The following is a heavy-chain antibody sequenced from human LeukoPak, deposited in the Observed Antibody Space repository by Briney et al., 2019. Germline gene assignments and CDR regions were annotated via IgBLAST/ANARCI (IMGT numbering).Heavy chain of an antibody. CDR3: ARASPGAIFYYGMDV. Sequence: PSETLSLTCAVYGGSFNGYYWSWIRQPPGKGLEWIGEINHSGSTNYNPSLKSRVTISEDTSKNQFSLKLSSVTAADTAVYYCARASPGAIFYYGMDVWGQGTTVTVSS. J-gene: IGHJ6*02. V-gene: IGHV4-34*01. CDR1: GGSFNGYY. CDR2: INHSGST. D-gene: IGHD3-9*01.